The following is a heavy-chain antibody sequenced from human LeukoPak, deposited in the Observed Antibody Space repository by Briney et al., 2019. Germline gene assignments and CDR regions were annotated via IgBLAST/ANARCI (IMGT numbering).Heavy chain of an antibody. D-gene: IGHD3-22*01. J-gene: IGHJ4*02. CDR2: ISSSSSTI. CDR3: ARDSNEYDSSGYYYVDY. V-gene: IGHV3-48*04. CDR1: GFTFSSYS. Sequence: GGSLRLSCAASGFTFSSYSMNWVRQAPGKGLEWVSYISSSSSTIYYADSVKGRFTISRDNAKNSLYLQMNSLRAEDTAVYYCARDSNEYDSSGYYYVDYWGQGTLVTVSS.